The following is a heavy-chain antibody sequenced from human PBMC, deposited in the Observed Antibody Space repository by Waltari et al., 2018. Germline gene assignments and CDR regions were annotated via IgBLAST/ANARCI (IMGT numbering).Heavy chain of an antibody. J-gene: IGHJ4*02. V-gene: IGHV3-30*01. CDR1: GFTFSSYA. CDR3: ARGSDPDTAMVPFDY. Sequence: QVQLVESGGGVVQPGRSLRLSCAASGFTFSSYAMHWVRQAPGKGLEWVAVISYDGSNKDYAASVKGRFTISRDNSKNTLYLQMNSLRAEDTAVYYCARGSDPDTAMVPFDYWGQGTLVTVSS. D-gene: IGHD5-18*01. CDR2: ISYDGSNK.